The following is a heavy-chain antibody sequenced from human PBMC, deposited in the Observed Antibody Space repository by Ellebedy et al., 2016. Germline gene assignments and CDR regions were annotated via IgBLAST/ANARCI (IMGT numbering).Heavy chain of an antibody. D-gene: IGHD3-3*01. CDR3: ARGATRFLEWLLYYYYMDV. J-gene: IGHJ6*03. Sequence: GGSLRLSXAASGFTFSSYWMSWVRQAPGKGLEWVANIKQDGSEKYYVDSVKGRFTISRDNAKNSLYLQMNSLRAEDTAVYYCARGATRFLEWLLYYYYMDVWGKGTTVTVSS. V-gene: IGHV3-7*01. CDR1: GFTFSSYW. CDR2: IKQDGSEK.